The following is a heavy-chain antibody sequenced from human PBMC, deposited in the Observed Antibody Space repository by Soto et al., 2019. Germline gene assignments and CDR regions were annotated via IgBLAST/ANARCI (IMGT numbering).Heavy chain of an antibody. CDR2: INHSGST. V-gene: IGHV4-34*01. J-gene: IGHJ5*02. Sequence: SETLSLTCAVYGGSFSGYYWSWIRQPPGKGLEWIGEINHSGSTNDNPSLKSRVNLSVDTSKNQFSLKLSSVTAADTAVYYCARGSGGVVVVPAAMLRPLHPRRIRFDPWGQGTLVTVSS. CDR1: GGSFSGYY. CDR3: ARGSGGVVVVPAAMLRPLHPRRIRFDP. D-gene: IGHD2-2*01.